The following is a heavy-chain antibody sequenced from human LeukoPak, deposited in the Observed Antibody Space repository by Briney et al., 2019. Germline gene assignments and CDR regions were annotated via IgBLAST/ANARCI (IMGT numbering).Heavy chain of an antibody. Sequence: SETLSLTCNVSGGSISPYYWSWIRQVPGKGVEWIGYLYYTGDTKYNPSLKSRVTVSVDTSKNQFSLKLRSVTAADTAVYYCARGPWAWFDPWGQGTLVTVSS. D-gene: IGHD7-27*01. CDR1: GGSISPYY. CDR2: LYYTGDT. CDR3: ARGPWAWFDP. J-gene: IGHJ5*02. V-gene: IGHV4-59*01.